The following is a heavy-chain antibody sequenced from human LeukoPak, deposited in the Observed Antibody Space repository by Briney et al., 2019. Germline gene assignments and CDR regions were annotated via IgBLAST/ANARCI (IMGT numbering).Heavy chain of an antibody. CDR2: IRYDGSNK. CDR3: AKDVYTVTHIYYYYYYMDV. D-gene: IGHD4-17*01. V-gene: IGHV3-30*02. CDR1: GFTFSSYG. Sequence: GGSLRLSCAASGFTFSSYGMHWVRQAPGKGLEWVAFIRYDGSNKYYADSVKGRFTISRDNSKNTLYLQMNSLRAEDTAVYYCAKDVYTVTHIYYYYYYMDVWGKGTTVTISS. J-gene: IGHJ6*03.